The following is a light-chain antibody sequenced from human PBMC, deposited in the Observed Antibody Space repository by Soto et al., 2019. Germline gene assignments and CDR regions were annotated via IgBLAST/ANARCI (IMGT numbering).Light chain of an antibody. CDR2: GAS. Sequence: IIFTQSRGPLSLSPWERVTLSCRASQSVSSSYLAWYQQKPGQAPRLLIYGASSRATGIPARFSGSASGPDFTLTISSLEPEDFAVYYCQHRTYWPTFGGGTKVDI. CDR1: QSVSSSY. J-gene: IGKJ4*01. V-gene: IGKV3D-20*02. CDR3: QHRTYWPT.